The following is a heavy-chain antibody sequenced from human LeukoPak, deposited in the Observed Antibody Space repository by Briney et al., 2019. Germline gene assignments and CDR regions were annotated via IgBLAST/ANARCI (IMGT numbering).Heavy chain of an antibody. CDR1: GFTFSSYS. J-gene: IGHJ4*02. CDR2: ISSSSSYI. D-gene: IGHD3-22*01. Sequence: GSLRLSCAASGFTFSSYSMNWVRQAPGKGLEWVSSISSSSSYIYYADSVKGRFTISRDNAKNSLYLQMNSLRAEDTAVYYCAREGYYDSSGYYTLFDYWGQGTLVTVSS. V-gene: IGHV3-21*01. CDR3: AREGYYDSSGYYTLFDY.